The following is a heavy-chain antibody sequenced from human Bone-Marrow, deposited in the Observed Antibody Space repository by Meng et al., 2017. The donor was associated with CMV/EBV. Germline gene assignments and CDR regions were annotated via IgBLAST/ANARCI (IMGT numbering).Heavy chain of an antibody. Sequence: GESLKISCAASGFTFNTYGMHWVRQAPGKGLEWVAFIRYDGSTKYFADSIKGRVTISVDTSKNTLYLQMNSLRAEDTAVYYCARGLMVRGVIYTENFDYWGQGTLVTVSS. J-gene: IGHJ4*02. CDR2: IRYDGSTK. V-gene: IGHV3-30*02. CDR3: ARGLMVRGVIYTENFDY. CDR1: GFTFNTYG. D-gene: IGHD3-10*01.